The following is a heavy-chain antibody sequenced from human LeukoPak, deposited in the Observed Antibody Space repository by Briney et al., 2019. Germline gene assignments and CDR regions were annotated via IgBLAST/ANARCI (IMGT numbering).Heavy chain of an antibody. Sequence: PGGSLRLSCSASGFTFKSYAMHWVRQAPGKGLEYVSSINTNGANTYYADSVKGRFTISRDNSRNTVYVQMNSLTPEDTAVYYCANEIRPNDYWGQGTLVTLSS. V-gene: IGHV3-64*05. D-gene: IGHD4-17*01. CDR1: GFTFKSYA. CDR3: ANEIRPNDY. J-gene: IGHJ4*02. CDR2: INTNGANT.